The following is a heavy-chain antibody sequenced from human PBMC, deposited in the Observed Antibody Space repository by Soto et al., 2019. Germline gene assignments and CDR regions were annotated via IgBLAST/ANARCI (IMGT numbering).Heavy chain of an antibody. J-gene: IGHJ6*02. CDR3: AXSPEYSRHDKQRYGMDV. D-gene: IGHD6-6*01. CDR2: IIPIFGTA. V-gene: IGHV1-69*06. CDR1: GGTFSSCA. Sequence: GASVSVSCKGSGGTFSSCAISWVRHAPVQGLEWMGRIIPIFGTANYAQKFQGRVTITAVKSTSTAYMELSSLRSEDTAVYYCAXSPEYSRHDKQRYGMDVWGQGTTVTVSS.